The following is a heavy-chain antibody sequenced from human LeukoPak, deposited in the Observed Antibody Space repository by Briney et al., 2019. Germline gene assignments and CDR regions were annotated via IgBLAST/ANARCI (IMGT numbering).Heavy chain of an antibody. CDR1: GCTFSSYV. D-gene: IGHD3-3*01. CDR2: ISVYNGNT. Sequence: GASVKVSCKASGCTFSSYVISWVRQAPGQGLEWMGGISVYNGNTDYAQKVQGRVTVTTDTSTSTAYMELRSLRSDDTAVYYCARDRGDYDFWSGYLGYFDYWGQGTLVTVSS. V-gene: IGHV1-18*01. J-gene: IGHJ4*02. CDR3: ARDRGDYDFWSGYLGYFDY.